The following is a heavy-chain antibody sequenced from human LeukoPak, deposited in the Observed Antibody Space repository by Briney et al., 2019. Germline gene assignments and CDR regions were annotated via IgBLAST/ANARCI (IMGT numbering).Heavy chain of an antibody. J-gene: IGHJ4*02. D-gene: IGHD2-21*01. V-gene: IGHV3-30*18. CDR3: AKEFNRGLPDY. CDR2: ISYDGSNE. CDR1: GFTFSGFW. Sequence: GGSLRLSCAASGFTFSGFWMSWVRQTPGKGLEWVAVISYDGSNEYYADSVKGRFTISRDNSKNTLYLQMSSLRAEDTAVYYCAKEFNRGLPDYWGQGTLVTVPS.